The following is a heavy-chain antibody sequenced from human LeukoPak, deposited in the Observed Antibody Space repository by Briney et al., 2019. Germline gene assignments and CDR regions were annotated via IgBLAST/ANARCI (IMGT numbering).Heavy chain of an antibody. CDR1: GGSVSSRGYY. J-gene: IGHJ3*02. D-gene: IGHD5-24*01. CDR2: IYYSGNT. V-gene: IGHV4-39*02. CDR3: ASNEGYNYDAFEI. Sequence: PSETLSLTCTVSGGSVSSRGYYWGWIRQPPGKGLEWIGSIYYSGNTYYNPSLKSRVTISIDTSKNHLSLNLISVTAADTAVYYCASNEGYNYDAFEIQGPGTMVTVSS.